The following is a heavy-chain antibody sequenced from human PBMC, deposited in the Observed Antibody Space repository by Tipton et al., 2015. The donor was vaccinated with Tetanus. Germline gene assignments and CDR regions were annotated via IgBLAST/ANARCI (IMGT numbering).Heavy chain of an antibody. CDR1: GFTVSSNY. V-gene: IGHV3-53*01. CDR2: ISPSSDAT. J-gene: IGHJ4*02. CDR3: ARDFEWSFDY. Sequence: SLRLSCAASGFTVSSNYMSWVRQTPGKGLEWVSAISPSSDATFHADSVKGRLIISRDNSKDTLYLQMNSLRVEDTAVYYCARDFEWSFDYWGQGTLVTVSS. D-gene: IGHD3-3*01.